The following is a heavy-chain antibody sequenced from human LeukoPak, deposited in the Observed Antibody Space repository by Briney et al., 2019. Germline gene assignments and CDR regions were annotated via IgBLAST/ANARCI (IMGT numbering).Heavy chain of an antibody. J-gene: IGHJ4*02. CDR1: GFTFSSYA. V-gene: IGHV3-30*04. CDR3: DY. CDR2: ISYDGSNK. Sequence: GGSLRLSCAASGFTFSSYAMHWVRQAPGKGLEWVAVISYDGSNKYYADSVKGRFTISRDNSKNTLYLQMNSLRAEDTAVYYCDYWGKGTLVTVSS.